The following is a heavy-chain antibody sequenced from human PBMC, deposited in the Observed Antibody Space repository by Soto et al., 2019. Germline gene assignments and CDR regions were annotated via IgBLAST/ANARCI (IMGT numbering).Heavy chain of an antibody. CDR2: IIPIFGTA. CDR3: ARFMTTVTANAGAFAI. Sequence: SVKVSCKASGGTFSSYAISWVRQAPGQGLEWMGGIIPIFGTANYAQKFQGRVTITADESTSTAYMELSSLRSEDTAVYYCARFMTTVTANAGAFAIWVHGTMVTLSS. J-gene: IGHJ3*02. CDR1: GGTFSSYA. V-gene: IGHV1-69*13. D-gene: IGHD4-17*01.